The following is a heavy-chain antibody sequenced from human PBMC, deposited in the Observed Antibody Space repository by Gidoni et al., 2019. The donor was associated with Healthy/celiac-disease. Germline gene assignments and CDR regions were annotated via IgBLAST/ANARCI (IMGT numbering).Heavy chain of an antibody. V-gene: IGHV4-34*01. J-gene: IGHJ5*02. CDR1: GGSFSGYY. CDR2: INHSGST. D-gene: IGHD6-13*01. Sequence: QVQLQQWGAGLLKPSATLSLTCAVDGGSFSGYYGSWIRQPPGKGLEWIGEINHSGSTNYNPSLKSRVTISVDTSKNQFSLKLSSVTAADTAVYYCARGDRQQLVRRNNWFDPWGQGTLVTVSS. CDR3: ARGDRQQLVRRNNWFDP.